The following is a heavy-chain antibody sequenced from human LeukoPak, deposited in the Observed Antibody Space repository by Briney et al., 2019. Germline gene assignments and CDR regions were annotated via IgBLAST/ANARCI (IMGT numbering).Heavy chain of an antibody. V-gene: IGHV3-9*02. CDR3: ARGSVYYYDSSGYAPFDY. Sequence: ARCLTLSCAASGFTPDEYALHWVRPAPGRGRAWVSGISWNSGSIGYADSVKGRFTIYRDNAKNSLYLQMNSLRAEDTALYYCARGSVYYYDSSGYAPFDYWGQGTLVTVSS. CDR2: ISWNSGSI. J-gene: IGHJ4*02. CDR1: GFTPDEYA. D-gene: IGHD3-22*01.